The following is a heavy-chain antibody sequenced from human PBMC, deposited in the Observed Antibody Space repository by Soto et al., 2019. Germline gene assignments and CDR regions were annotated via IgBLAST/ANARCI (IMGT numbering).Heavy chain of an antibody. J-gene: IGHJ3*02. Sequence: GFPRLSCAASGFTFSSYEMNWVRQAPGKGLEWVSYISSSGSTIYYADSVKGRFTISRDNDKNSLYLQMHSLRAEDTAVYYCARAPSAKGAFDIWGQGTMVTVSS. V-gene: IGHV3-48*03. CDR3: ARAPSAKGAFDI. CDR2: ISSSGSTI. CDR1: GFTFSSYE.